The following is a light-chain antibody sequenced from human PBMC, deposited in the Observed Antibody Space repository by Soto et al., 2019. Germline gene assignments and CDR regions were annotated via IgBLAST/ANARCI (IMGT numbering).Light chain of an antibody. CDR3: QQYGSTPRT. V-gene: IGKV3-20*01. CDR1: QSVSSSY. CDR2: GAS. Sequence: LLTQSPGTLSFSPGETATLSCRASQSVSSSYLAWDPQKPGQGPRLLISGASSRATGIPDRFNGSGSGTEFTLTISRLEAEDFAVDYCQQYGSTPRTFGQGTKVDIK. J-gene: IGKJ1*01.